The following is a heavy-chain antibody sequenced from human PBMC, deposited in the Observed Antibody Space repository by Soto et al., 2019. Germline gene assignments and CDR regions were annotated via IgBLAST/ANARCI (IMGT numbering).Heavy chain of an antibody. Sequence: GRSLRLSCAASGFTFSSYWMSWVRQAPGKGLEWVANIKQDGSEKYYVDSVKGRFTISRDNAKNSLYLQMNSLRAEDTAVYYCARVKEEWPRGYYGMDVWGQGTTVTVSS. CDR3: ARVKEEWPRGYYGMDV. V-gene: IGHV3-7*05. J-gene: IGHJ6*02. D-gene: IGHD2-8*01. CDR1: GFTFSSYW. CDR2: IKQDGSEK.